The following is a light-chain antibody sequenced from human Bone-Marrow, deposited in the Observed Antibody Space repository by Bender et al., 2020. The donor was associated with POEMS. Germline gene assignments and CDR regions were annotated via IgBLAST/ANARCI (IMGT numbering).Light chain of an antibody. V-gene: IGLV1-47*01. J-gene: IGLJ3*02. CDR1: GSNMGSNY. CDR2: SNT. Sequence: QSALTQPPSVSGSPGQSVTISCSGSGSNMGSNYVYWYQQLPGTAPRLLIYSNTKRPSGVPDRFSGSKSGTSASLAISGLRSEDEADYYCAARDDSLTGWVFGGGTKLTVL. CDR3: AARDDSLTGWV.